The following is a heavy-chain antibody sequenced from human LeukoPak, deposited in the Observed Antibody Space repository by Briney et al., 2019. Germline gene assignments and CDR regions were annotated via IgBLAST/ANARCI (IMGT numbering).Heavy chain of an antibody. J-gene: IGHJ4*02. Sequence: GGSLRLSCAASGFTLSSYSMNWVRQAPGKGLEWVSSISSSSSYIYYADSVKGRFTISRDNAKNSLYLQMNSLRAEDTAVYYCARFGGFDYFDYWGQGTLVTVSS. CDR2: ISSSSSYI. CDR3: ARFGGFDYFDY. D-gene: IGHD3-10*01. CDR1: GFTLSSYS. V-gene: IGHV3-21*01.